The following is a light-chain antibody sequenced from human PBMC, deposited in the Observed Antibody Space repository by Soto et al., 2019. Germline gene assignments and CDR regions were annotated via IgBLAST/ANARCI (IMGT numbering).Light chain of an antibody. CDR1: QSVSSN. CDR3: QQYNNWPPYT. CDR2: GAS. Sequence: EIVMTQSPATLSVSPGERATLSCRASQSVSSNLAWYQQKPGQAPRLLIYGASTRATGIPARFSGSGSWTELTLTNRSLQSEDFAVYYCQQYNNWPPYTFGQGTKLEIK. V-gene: IGKV3-15*01. J-gene: IGKJ2*01.